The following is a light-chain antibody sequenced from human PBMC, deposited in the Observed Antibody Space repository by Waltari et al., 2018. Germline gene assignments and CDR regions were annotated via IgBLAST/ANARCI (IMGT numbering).Light chain of an antibody. J-gene: IGLJ2*01. V-gene: IGLV2-14*01. CDR2: DVS. Sequence: QSTLTQPASVSGSPGQSITISCTGTSCDIGGYDYVSWYQQYPGKDPKLIIYDVSNRPPGISNRFSGSKSGNTASLTISGLQTEDEAVYYCSSYIYCSNIPVVFGGGTKLTVL. CDR3: SSYIYCSNIPVV. CDR1: SCDIGGYDY.